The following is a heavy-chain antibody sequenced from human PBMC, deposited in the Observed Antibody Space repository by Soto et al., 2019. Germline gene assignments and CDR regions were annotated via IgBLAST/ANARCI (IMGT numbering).Heavy chain of an antibody. CDR3: AIDRQLRFLEWLSLDDALDI. D-gene: IGHD3-3*01. Sequence: PGGSLRLSCAASGFTFSSYGMHWVRQAPGKGLEWVAVIWYDGSNKYYADSVKGRFTISRDNSKNTLNLQMNSLRAEDTVVYYCAIDRQLRFLEWLSLDDALDIWGQGTMVTVSS. J-gene: IGHJ3*02. V-gene: IGHV3-33*01. CDR2: IWYDGSNK. CDR1: GFTFSSYG.